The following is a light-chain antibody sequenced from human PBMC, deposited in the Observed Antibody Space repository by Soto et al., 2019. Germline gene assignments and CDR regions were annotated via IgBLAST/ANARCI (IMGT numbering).Light chain of an antibody. J-gene: IGKJ4*01. CDR2: GTS. V-gene: IGKV3D-15*01. CDR3: QQLRMYPST. CDR1: QSVSGK. Sequence: EIVMTQSPVTLSVSPGERATLSCRASQSVSGKLAWYQQKPGQTPRLLIYGTSTRATGIPARFSGSGSGTEFTLTISSLQSEDFATYYCQQLRMYPSTFGGGTKVEIK.